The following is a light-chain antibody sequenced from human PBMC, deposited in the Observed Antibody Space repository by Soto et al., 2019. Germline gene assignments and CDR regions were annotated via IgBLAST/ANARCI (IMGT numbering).Light chain of an antibody. CDR3: QQYNNWPPRT. CDR2: GAS. Sequence: EIEMTQSPASLSVSPGERATITCRASQSVSSNLAWYQQKPGQAPRLLIYGASTRATGIPARFSGSGSGTELTITISSMQSEDFAVYYCQQYNNWPPRTFGQGTKVEIK. V-gene: IGKV3-15*01. J-gene: IGKJ1*01. CDR1: QSVSSN.